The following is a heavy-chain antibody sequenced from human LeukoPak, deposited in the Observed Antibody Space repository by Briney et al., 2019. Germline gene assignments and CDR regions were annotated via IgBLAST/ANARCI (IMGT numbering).Heavy chain of an antibody. CDR1: GYTFTGYY. Sequence: ASVKVSCKASGYTFTGYYMHWVRQAPGQGLEWMGWINPNSGGTNYAQKFQGRVTMTRDTSISTAYMELSRLRSEDTAVYYCARGLTFGGVIVIGAFDIWGQGTMVTVSS. CDR3: ARGLTFGGVIVIGAFDI. V-gene: IGHV1-2*02. CDR2: INPNSGGT. J-gene: IGHJ3*02. D-gene: IGHD3-16*02.